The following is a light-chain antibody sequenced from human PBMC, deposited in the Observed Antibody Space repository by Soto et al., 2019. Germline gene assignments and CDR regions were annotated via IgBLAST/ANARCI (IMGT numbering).Light chain of an antibody. CDR2: GAS. Sequence: EIVMTQSPATLSVSPGERATLSCRASQSVSSNLAGYQQKPAQAPRLLIYGASTRATGIPARFSGSGSGTEYTLPISSLQSEDFAVYYYQQHNNWPPITFGQGTRLEIK. V-gene: IGKV3-15*01. CDR3: QQHNNWPPIT. CDR1: QSVSSN. J-gene: IGKJ5*01.